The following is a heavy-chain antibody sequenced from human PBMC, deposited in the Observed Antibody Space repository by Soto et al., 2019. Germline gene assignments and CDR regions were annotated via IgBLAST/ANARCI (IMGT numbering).Heavy chain of an antibody. V-gene: IGHV4-31*03. CDR3: ARAARTRPRAPVVTMDY. D-gene: IGHD3-22*01. Sequence: QVQLQESGPGLVKPSQTLSLTCTVSGGSISSGGYYWSWIRQHPGKGLEWIGYIYYSGSTYYNPSLTRRVTISVDTSKNQFSLKLSSVTAADTAVYYRARAARTRPRAPVVTMDYWGPGTLVTVSS. J-gene: IGHJ4*02. CDR2: IYYSGST. CDR1: GGSISSGGYY.